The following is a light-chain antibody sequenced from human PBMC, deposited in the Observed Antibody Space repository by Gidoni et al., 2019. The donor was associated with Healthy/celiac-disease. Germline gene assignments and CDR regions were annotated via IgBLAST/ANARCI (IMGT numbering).Light chain of an antibody. V-gene: IGLV2-8*01. J-gene: IGLJ2*01. CDR2: EVS. Sequence: QSALTHPPSASGSPGQSVTIPCTGTSSDVGGYNYVAWYQQHPGKAPKLMIYEVSKRPSGVPDRFSGSKSGNTASLTVSGLQAEDEADYYCSSYAGSNNFVVFGGGTKLTVL. CDR3: SSYAGSNNFVV. CDR1: SSDVGGYNY.